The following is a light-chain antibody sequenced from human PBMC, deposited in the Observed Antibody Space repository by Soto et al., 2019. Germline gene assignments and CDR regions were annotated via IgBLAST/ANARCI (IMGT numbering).Light chain of an antibody. Sequence: DIQMTQSPSTLSASVGDRVTITCRASQSISSWLACYQQKPGKAPKILIYAASTLQSGVPSRFSGSGSGTDFTLTISSLQPEDFATYHCQKLNSCSFTFGGGTKVDIK. J-gene: IGKJ4*01. V-gene: IGKV1-5*01. CDR1: QSISSW. CDR3: QKLNSCSFT. CDR2: AAS.